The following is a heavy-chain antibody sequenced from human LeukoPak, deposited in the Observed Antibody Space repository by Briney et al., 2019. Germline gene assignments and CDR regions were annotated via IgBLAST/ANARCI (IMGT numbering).Heavy chain of an antibody. V-gene: IGHV1-18*01. CDR3: ARDPYTYYDYVWGSYRYDY. D-gene: IGHD3-16*02. CDR2: ISAYNGNT. Sequence: ASVKVSCKASGYTFTGVYIHWVRQAPGQGLEWMGWISAYNGNTNYAQKLQGRVTMTTDTSTSTAYMELRSLRSDDTAVYYCARDPYTYYDYVWGSYRYDYWGQGTLVTVSS. CDR1: GYTFTGVY. J-gene: IGHJ4*02.